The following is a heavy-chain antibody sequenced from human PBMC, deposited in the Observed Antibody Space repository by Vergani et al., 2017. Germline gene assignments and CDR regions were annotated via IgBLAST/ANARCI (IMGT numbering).Heavy chain of an antibody. Sequence: QVQLQESGPGLVKPSETLSLTCTVSGGSISSYYWSWIRQPPGKGLEWIGCIYYSGSTNYNPSLKSRVTISVDTSKNQFSLKLSSVTASDTAVYYCARGSGSGYGAFDIWGQGTMVTVSS. J-gene: IGHJ3*02. D-gene: IGHD3-10*01. CDR1: GGSISSYY. V-gene: IGHV4-59*01. CDR3: ARGSGSGYGAFDI. CDR2: IYYSGST.